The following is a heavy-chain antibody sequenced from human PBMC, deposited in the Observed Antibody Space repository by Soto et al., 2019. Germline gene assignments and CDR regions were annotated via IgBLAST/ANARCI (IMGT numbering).Heavy chain of an antibody. CDR2: INSDGSST. CDR1: GFTFSSYW. CDR3: ARERGKAAAVHFDY. J-gene: IGHJ4*02. Sequence: EVQLVESGGGLVQPGGSLRLSCAASGFTFSSYWMHWVRQAPGKGLVWVSRINSDGSSTSYADSVKGRFTISRDNTKNTLYLQMNSLRAEDTAVYYCARERGKAAAVHFDYWGQGTLVTVSS. V-gene: IGHV3-74*01. D-gene: IGHD6-13*01.